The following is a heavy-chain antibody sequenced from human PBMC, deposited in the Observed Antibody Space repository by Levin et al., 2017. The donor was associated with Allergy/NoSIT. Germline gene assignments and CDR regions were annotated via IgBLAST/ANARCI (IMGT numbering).Heavy chain of an antibody. V-gene: IGHV1-69*04. CDR3: ARDYDCSSTSCYTENAFDI. D-gene: IGHD2-2*02. J-gene: IGHJ3*02. Sequence: KISCKASGGTFSSYTISWVRQAPGQGLEWMGRIIPILGIANYAQKFQGRVTITADKSTSTAYMELSSLRSEDTAVYYCARDYDCSSTSCYTENAFDIWGQGTMVTVSS. CDR2: IIPILGIA. CDR1: GGTFSSYT.